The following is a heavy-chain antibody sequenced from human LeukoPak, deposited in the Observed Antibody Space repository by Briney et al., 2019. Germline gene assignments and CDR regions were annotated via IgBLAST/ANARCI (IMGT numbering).Heavy chain of an antibody. Sequence: PGGSLRLSCAASGFTVRSNYMSWVRQAPGKGLEWVSVIYSGGSTYYADSVKGRCTLSRDNSKNMLYLQMNSLRAEDTAVYYCARVTPYYDILTGYYKMDAFDIWGQRTMVTVSS. CDR3: ARVTPYYDILTGYYKMDAFDI. J-gene: IGHJ3*02. V-gene: IGHV3-53*01. D-gene: IGHD3-9*01. CDR1: GFTVRSNY. CDR2: IYSGGST.